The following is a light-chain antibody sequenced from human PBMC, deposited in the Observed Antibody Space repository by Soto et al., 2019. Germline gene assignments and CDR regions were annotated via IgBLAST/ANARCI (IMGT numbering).Light chain of an antibody. CDR3: QQSYSTPQLT. J-gene: IGKJ4*01. V-gene: IGKV1-39*01. Sequence: DIQMTQSPSSLSASLLDRVTVTCXASQDISNYLNWYQQKPGKAPKLLIYAASSLQSGVPSRFSGSGSGTDFTLTISSLQPEDFATYYCQQSYSTPQLTFGGGTKVDIK. CDR2: AAS. CDR1: QDISNY.